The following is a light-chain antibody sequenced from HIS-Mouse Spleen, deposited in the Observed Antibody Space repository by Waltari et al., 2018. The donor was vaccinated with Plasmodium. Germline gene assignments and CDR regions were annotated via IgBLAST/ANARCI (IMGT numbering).Light chain of an antibody. CDR1: QSISSW. Sequence: DIQMTQPPSTLSASVGDRVTTTCRASQSISSWLAWYQQKPGKAPKLLIYKASSLESGVPSRFSGSGSGTEFTLTISSLQPDDFATYYCQQYNSYPFTFGPGTKVDIK. CDR3: QQYNSYPFT. CDR2: KAS. V-gene: IGKV1-5*03. J-gene: IGKJ3*01.